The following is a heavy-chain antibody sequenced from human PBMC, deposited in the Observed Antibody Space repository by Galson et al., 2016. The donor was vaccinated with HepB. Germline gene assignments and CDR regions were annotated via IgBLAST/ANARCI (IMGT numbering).Heavy chain of an antibody. V-gene: IGHV3-23*01. CDR3: AKDPDSGRNLAADS. D-gene: IGHD1-26*01. J-gene: IGHJ4*02. CDR2: LSDGGHSK. Sequence: SLRLSCAASGFTFKNFAMSLVRQGPGRGLEWVSALSDGGHSKYYAASVKGRFTVSRDNSKNTVWLQMNSLRAEDTALYYCAKDPDSGRNLAADSWGQGTLVTVSS. CDR1: GFTFKNFA.